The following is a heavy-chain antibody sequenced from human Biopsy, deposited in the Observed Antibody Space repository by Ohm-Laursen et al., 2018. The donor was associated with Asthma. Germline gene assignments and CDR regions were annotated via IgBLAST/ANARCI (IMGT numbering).Heavy chain of an antibody. CDR3: ARKAGSCISRTCYSLDF. V-gene: IGHV1-69*13. CDR2: INSVFGTT. D-gene: IGHD2-2*01. CDR1: GGTFNTYA. Sequence: SVKVSYKSLGGTFNTYAIGWVRQAPGQGLEWMGGINSVFGTTTYPQKFQDGVTITADDSTSTVYMELSSLRSEDTAVYYCARKAGSCISRTCYSLDFWGQGTLVTVSS. J-gene: IGHJ4*02.